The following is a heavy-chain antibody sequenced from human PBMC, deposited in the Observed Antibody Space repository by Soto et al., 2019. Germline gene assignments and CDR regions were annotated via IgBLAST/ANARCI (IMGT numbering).Heavy chain of an antibody. CDR1: GGSIMTFTYF. CDR2: IYNILTT. V-gene: IGHV4-30-4*01. CDR3: ANNRTRRKTNVTIEF. J-gene: IGHJ6*03. Sequence: PSDALSLTCTLSGGSIMTFTYFFICGRQPPLRCLECIGYIYNILTTSYNPSLESRVTISADTSKNHFSLTLTSVTAADTAVYYCANNRTRRKTNVTIEFWGKGNMV. D-gene: IGHD1-1*01.